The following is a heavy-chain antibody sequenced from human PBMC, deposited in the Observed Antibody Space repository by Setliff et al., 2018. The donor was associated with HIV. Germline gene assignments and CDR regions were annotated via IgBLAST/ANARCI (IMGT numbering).Heavy chain of an antibody. CDR3: AADIPTPLAQIDY. V-gene: IGHV3-15*01. D-gene: IGHD2-21*01. CDR2: ISSKETGGTT. Sequence: PGGSLRLSCAVSGITFGNAWMSWVRQAPGKGLEWVGRISSKETGGTTEYAAPVKGRFTISRDDSKNTLYLQMNTMKTEDTAVYYCAADIPTPLAQIDYWGQGTLVTVSS. J-gene: IGHJ4*02. CDR1: GITFGNAW.